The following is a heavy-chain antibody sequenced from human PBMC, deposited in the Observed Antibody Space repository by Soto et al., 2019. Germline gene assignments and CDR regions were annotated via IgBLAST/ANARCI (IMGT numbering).Heavy chain of an antibody. CDR1: GGPINTYY. J-gene: IGHJ4*02. V-gene: IGHV4-59*08. D-gene: IGHD3-10*01. Sequence: SESLSLACNVSGGPINTYYWSGIRQPPGKGLEWIGHIFYRGNTNYSPSLKSRVTISVDTSKKQFSLKLSSVSAADTAVYYCVRHHPAYYGQDSDSRGFDFWGQGILVT. CDR2: IFYRGNT. CDR3: VRHHPAYYGQDSDSRGFDF.